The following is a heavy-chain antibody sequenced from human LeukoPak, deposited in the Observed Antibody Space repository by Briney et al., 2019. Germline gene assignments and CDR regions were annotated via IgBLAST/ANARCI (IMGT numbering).Heavy chain of an antibody. D-gene: IGHD6-6*01. CDR3: ARDLEGGQYSSSPPYYFDY. CDR1: GYTFTSYY. CDR2: INPSGGST. Sequence: ASVTVSCKASGYTFTSYYMHWVRQAPGQGLEWMGIINPSGGSTSYAQKFQGRVTMTRDTSTSTVYMELSSLRSEDTAVYYCARDLEGGQYSSSPPYYFDYWGQGTLVTVSS. V-gene: IGHV1-46*01. J-gene: IGHJ4*02.